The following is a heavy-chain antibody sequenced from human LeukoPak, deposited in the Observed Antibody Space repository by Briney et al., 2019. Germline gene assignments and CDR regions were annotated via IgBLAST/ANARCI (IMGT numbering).Heavy chain of an antibody. CDR1: GGSISSYY. J-gene: IGHJ4*02. D-gene: IGHD3-22*01. V-gene: IGHV4-4*07. CDR2: IYTTGST. CDR3: ARDQYYYDSRALKYYFDY. Sequence: SETLSLTCTVSGGSISSYYWSWIRQPAGKGLEWIGRIYTTGSTNYNPSLKSRVTMSVDTSKNQFSLKLSSVTAADTAVYYCARDQYYYDSRALKYYFDYWGQGTLVTVSS.